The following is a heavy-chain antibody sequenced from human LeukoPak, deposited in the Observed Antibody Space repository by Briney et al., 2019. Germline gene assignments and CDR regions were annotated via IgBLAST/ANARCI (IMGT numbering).Heavy chain of an antibody. CDR3: ARNHLGLSI. CDR1: GFTFSSYS. V-gene: IGHV3-74*01. CDR2: ISGDGSTS. D-gene: IGHD3-16*01. Sequence: QPGGSLRLSCAASGFTFSSYSMVWVRQAPGKGLMWVSYISGDGSTSAYADSVKGRFTVSRDYGKNTLYLQMNSLRADEDTAVYYCARNHLGLSIWGQGTMVTVSS. J-gene: IGHJ3*02.